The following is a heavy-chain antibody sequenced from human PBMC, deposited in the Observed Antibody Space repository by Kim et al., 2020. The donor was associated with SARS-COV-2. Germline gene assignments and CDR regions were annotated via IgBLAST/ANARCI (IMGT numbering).Heavy chain of an antibody. Sequence: ASVKVSCKASGYTFTSYDINWVRQATGQGLEWMGWMNPNSGNTGYAQKFQGRVTMTRNTSISTAYMELSSLRSEDTAVYYCARNYYDSSGYHLRVDYWGQGTLVTVSS. V-gene: IGHV1-8*01. D-gene: IGHD3-22*01. J-gene: IGHJ4*02. CDR3: ARNYYDSSGYHLRVDY. CDR1: GYTFTSYD. CDR2: MNPNSGNT.